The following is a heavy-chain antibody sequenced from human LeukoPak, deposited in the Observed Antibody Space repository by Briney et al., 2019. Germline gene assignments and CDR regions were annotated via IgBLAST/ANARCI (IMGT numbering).Heavy chain of an antibody. CDR1: GGSISSSSYY. CDR2: IYYSGST. J-gene: IGHJ6*03. Sequence: SETLSLTCTVSGGSISSSSYYWSWIRQPPGKGLEWIGYIYYSGSTNYNPSLKSRVTISVDTSKNQFSLKLSSVTAADTAVYYCASGSYYMDVWGKGTTVTVSS. CDR3: ASGSYYMDV. V-gene: IGHV4-61*01.